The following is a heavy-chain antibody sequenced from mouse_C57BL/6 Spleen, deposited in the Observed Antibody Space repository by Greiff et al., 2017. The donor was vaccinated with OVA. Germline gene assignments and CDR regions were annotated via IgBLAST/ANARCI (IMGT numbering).Heavy chain of an antibody. V-gene: IGHV1-82*01. Sequence: VKLQESGPELVKPGASVKISCKASGYAFSSSWMNWVKQRPGKGLEWIGRIYPGDGDTNYNGKFKGKATLTADKSSSTAYMQLSSLTSEDSAVYFCARSGDCGDYLGYWGQSTTLTVSS. D-gene: IGHD3-1*01. CDR2: IYPGDGDT. CDR3: ARSGDCGDYLGY. J-gene: IGHJ2*01. CDR1: GYAFSSSW.